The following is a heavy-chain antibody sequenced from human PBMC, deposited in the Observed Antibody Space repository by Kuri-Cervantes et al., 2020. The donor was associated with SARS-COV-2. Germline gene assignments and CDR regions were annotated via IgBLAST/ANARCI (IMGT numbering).Heavy chain of an antibody. CDR3: AKNLFPEVGNTVWAFYI. CDR2: INYSGST. V-gene: IGHV4-59*12. D-gene: IGHD2-2*02. Sequence: GTLRLSCTVSGGSISSFYWSWIRHPPGQGLEWIGYINYSGSTNYNPSLKTRATISLDTSKYQFSLNLRSVTGADTAVYFCAKNLFPEVGNTVWAFYIWGQGTVVTVSS. CDR1: GGSISSFY. J-gene: IGHJ3*02.